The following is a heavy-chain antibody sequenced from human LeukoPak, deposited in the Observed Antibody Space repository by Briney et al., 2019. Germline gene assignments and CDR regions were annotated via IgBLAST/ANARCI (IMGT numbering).Heavy chain of an antibody. CDR2: INPSSGGT. CDR3: ARGEEKAYYYESSGYLGDY. CDR1: GYTFTGYY. Sequence: ASVKFSCKASGYTFTGYYMHWVRQAPGQGLEWTGWINPSSGGTNYAQKFQDRVTMTRDTSIITAYMELSRLTSDDTAVYYCARGEEKAYYYESSGYLGDYWGQGTLVTVSS. D-gene: IGHD3-22*01. V-gene: IGHV1-2*02. J-gene: IGHJ4*02.